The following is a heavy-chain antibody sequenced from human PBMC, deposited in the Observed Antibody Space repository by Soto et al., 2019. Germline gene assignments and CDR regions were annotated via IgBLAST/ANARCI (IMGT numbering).Heavy chain of an antibody. V-gene: IGHV1-24*01. D-gene: IGHD4-17*01. CDR3: ATPRISGYGHYQPLGY. Sequence: ASVKVSCKVSGYTLTELSMHWVRQAPGKGLEWMGGFDPEDGETIYAQKFQGRVTMTEDTSTDTAYMELSSLRSEDTAVYYCATPRISGYGHYQPLGYWGQGTLVTVSS. CDR2: FDPEDGET. J-gene: IGHJ4*01. CDR1: GYTLTELS.